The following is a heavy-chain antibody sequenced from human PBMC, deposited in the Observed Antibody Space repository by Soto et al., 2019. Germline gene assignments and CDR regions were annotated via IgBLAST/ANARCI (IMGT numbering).Heavy chain of an antibody. CDR1: GYSFTSYW. Sequence: PGESLKISCQGSGYSFTSYWIGWVRQMPGKGLEWMGIIYPGDSDTRYSPSFQGQVTISADKSISTAYLQWSSLKASDTAMYYCARQYYDFWSGYSSHYGMDVWGQGTTVTVSS. CDR2: IYPGDSDT. J-gene: IGHJ6*02. D-gene: IGHD3-3*01. CDR3: ARQYYDFWSGYSSHYGMDV. V-gene: IGHV5-51*01.